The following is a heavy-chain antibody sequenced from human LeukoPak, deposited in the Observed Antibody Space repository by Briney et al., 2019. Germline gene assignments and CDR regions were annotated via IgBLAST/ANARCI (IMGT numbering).Heavy chain of an antibody. CDR1: GGSINSYY. J-gene: IGHJ4*02. Sequence: SETLSLTCTVSGGSINSYYWSWIRQPPGKGLEWIGYIYYSGSTNYNPSLKSRVTISVDTSKNQFSLKLSSVTAADTAVYYCARGAWDDVLTPFDYWGQGTLVTVSS. D-gene: IGHD3-9*01. V-gene: IGHV4-59*01. CDR2: IYYSGST. CDR3: ARGAWDDVLTPFDY.